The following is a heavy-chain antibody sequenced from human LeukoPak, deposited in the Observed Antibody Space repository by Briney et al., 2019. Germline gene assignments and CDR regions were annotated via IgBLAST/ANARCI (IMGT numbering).Heavy chain of an antibody. CDR2: MNPNSGNT. J-gene: IGHJ4*02. D-gene: IGHD3-22*01. CDR3: ARVRQGDSSGYYYFDY. CDR1: GYTFTSYD. V-gene: IGHV1-8*01. Sequence: ASVKVSCKASGYTFTSYDINWVRQATGQGLEWMGWMNPNSGNTGYAQKFQGRVTMTRNTSISTAYMELSRLRSDDTAVYYCARVRQGDSSGYYYFDYWGQGTLVTVSS.